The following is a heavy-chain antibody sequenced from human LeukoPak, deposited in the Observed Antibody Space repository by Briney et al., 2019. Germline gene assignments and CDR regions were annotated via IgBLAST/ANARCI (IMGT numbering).Heavy chain of an antibody. J-gene: IGHJ4*02. CDR1: GFSFSSYG. V-gene: IGHV3-23*01. D-gene: IGHD4-17*01. Sequence: GGSLRLSCAASGFSFSSYGMTWVRQAPGKGLEWVSGISDSGYTTYYADCVKGRFTISRDNSKNTLYLQMNSLRAEDTAVYYCAKGIERTTVTTFDYWGQGTLVTVSS. CDR3: AKGIERTTVTTFDY. CDR2: ISDSGYTT.